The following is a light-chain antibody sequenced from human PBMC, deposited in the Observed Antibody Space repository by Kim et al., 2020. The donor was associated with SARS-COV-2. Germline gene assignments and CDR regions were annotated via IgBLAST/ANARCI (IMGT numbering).Light chain of an antibody. J-gene: IGKJ2*01. CDR1: QIISSW. CDR2: DAS. Sequence: SASVGDRVTITCRASQIISSWLAWYQQKPGKAPKLLIYDASTLESGVPSRFSGRGSGTEFTLTISSLQPDDFATYYCQQYGSYSYTFGQGTKVEI. V-gene: IGKV1-5*01. CDR3: QQYGSYSYT.